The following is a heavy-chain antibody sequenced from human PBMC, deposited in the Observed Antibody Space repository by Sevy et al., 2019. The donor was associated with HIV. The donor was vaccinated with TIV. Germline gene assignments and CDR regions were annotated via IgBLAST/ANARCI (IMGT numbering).Heavy chain of an antibody. D-gene: IGHD5-12*01. CDR2: IWYDGTNK. J-gene: IGHJ4*02. Sequence: GGSLRLSCAASGFTFSTYDMHWVRQAPGKGLEWVELIWYDGTNKYYADSVKGRFTISRDNSTNKLSLQMNSLRAEDTAVYYCARYRDGYNYDYWGQGTLVTVSS. CDR3: ARYRDGYNYDY. V-gene: IGHV3-33*01. CDR1: GFTFSTYD.